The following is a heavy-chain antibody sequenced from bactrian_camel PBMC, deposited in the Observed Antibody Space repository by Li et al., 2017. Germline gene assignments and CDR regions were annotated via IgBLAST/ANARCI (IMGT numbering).Heavy chain of an antibody. CDR2: IAGGGGT. J-gene: IGHJ4*01. CDR3: AAREGWGLSMTASSFAY. Sequence: HVQLVESGGGSVQTGGSLRLSCAASGVRTGPYCMGWFRQTPGKQREGVAVIAGGGGTKYADSVKGRFTISKDSARRTLLLQMSSLKSEDTGMYYCAAREGWGLSMTASSFAYWGQGTQVTVSS. CDR1: GVRTGPYC. V-gene: IGHV3S53*01. D-gene: IGHD5*01.